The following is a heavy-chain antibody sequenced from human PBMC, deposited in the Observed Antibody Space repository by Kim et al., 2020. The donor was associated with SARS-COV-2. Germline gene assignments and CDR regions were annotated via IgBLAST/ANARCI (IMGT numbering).Heavy chain of an antibody. J-gene: IGHJ4*02. V-gene: IGHV4-34*01. CDR3: ARGHGYYDTSGYFNY. D-gene: IGHD3-22*01. CDR2: INHSGST. CDR1: GGSFSGYY. Sequence: SETLSLTCAVYGGSFSGYYWSWIRQPPGKGLEWIGEINHSGSTNYNPSLKSRVTISVDTSKNQFSLKLSSVTAADTAVYYCARGHGYYDTSGYFNYWGKG.